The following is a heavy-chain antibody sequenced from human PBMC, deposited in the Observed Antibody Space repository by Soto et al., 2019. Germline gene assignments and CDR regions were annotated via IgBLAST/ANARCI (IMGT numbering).Heavy chain of an antibody. CDR1: GGSVSGYC. D-gene: IGHD2-21*01. CDR3: ARGGISHWAYFYYMDV. J-gene: IGHJ6*03. Sequence: SDSLSITCAVYGGSVSGYCWTWTRQTTGKGLEWIGEIDHSGSINYNPSLKSRVTMSVDTSKNQFSLTLNSVTAADTATYYCARGGISHWAYFYYMDVWDRGTTVTVSS. CDR2: IDHSGSI. V-gene: IGHV4-34*01.